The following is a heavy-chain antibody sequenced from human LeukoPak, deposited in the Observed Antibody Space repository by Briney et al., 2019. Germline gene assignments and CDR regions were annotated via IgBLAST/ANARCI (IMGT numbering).Heavy chain of an antibody. V-gene: IGHV4-39*07. CDR3: ARGLMTTVTTGPYYFDY. D-gene: IGHD4-17*01. CDR2: IYYSGST. Sequence: SETLSLTCTVSGGSISSSSYYWGWIRQPPGKGLEWIGSIYYSGSTYYNPSLKSRVTISVGTSKNQFSLKLSSVTAADTAVYYCARGLMTTVTTGPYYFDYWGQGTLVTVSS. J-gene: IGHJ4*02. CDR1: GGSISSSSYY.